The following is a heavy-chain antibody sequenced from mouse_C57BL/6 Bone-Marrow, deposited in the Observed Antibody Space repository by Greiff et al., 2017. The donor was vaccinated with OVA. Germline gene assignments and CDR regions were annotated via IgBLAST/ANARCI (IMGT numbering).Heavy chain of an antibody. J-gene: IGHJ1*03. V-gene: IGHV1-82*01. D-gene: IGHD2-2*01. CDR2: IYPGDGDT. CDR3: ARSGGYDCWYFDV. Sequence: VKLVESGPELVKPGASVKISCKASGYAFSSSWMNWVKQRPGKGLEWIGRIYPGDGDTNYNGKFKGKATLTADKSSSTAYMQLSSLTSEDSAVYFCARSGGYDCWYFDVWGTGTTVTVSS. CDR1: GYAFSSSW.